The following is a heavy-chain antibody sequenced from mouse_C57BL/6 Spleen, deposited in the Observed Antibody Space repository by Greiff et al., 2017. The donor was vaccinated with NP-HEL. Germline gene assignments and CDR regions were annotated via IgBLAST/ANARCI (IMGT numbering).Heavy chain of an antibody. CDR3: TTGYGSSYNFDY. Sequence: EVQLQQSGAELVRPGAAVKLSCTASSFNIKDDYMHWVKQRPEQGLEWIGWIDPENGDTEYASKFQGKATITADTSSNTAYLQLSSLTSEDTAVYYCTTGYGSSYNFDYWGQGTTLTVSS. CDR1: SFNIKDDY. J-gene: IGHJ2*01. CDR2: IDPENGDT. D-gene: IGHD1-1*01. V-gene: IGHV14-4*01.